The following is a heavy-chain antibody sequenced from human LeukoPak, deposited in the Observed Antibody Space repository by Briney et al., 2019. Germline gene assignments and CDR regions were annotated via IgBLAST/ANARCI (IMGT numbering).Heavy chain of an antibody. Sequence: GGSLRLSCAASGFTVSSNYMSWVRQAPGKGLEWVSVIYSGGSTYYADSVKGRFTISRDNSKNTLYLQMNSLRAEDTAVYYCARDPGVWFGELEPYYYYGMDVWGQGTTVTVSS. D-gene: IGHD3-10*01. CDR1: GFTVSSNY. CDR3: ARDPGVWFGELEPYYYYGMDV. J-gene: IGHJ6*02. V-gene: IGHV3-66*01. CDR2: IYSGGST.